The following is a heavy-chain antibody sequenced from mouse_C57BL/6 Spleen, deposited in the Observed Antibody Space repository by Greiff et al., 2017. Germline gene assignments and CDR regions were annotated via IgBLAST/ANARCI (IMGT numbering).Heavy chain of an antibody. D-gene: IGHD1-1*01. CDR1: GYAFSSSW. CDR2: IYPGDGDT. J-gene: IGHJ3*01. CDR3: ANHYYGSSYGAY. V-gene: IGHV1-82*01. Sequence: QVQLQQSGPELVKPGASVKISCKASGYAFSSSWMNWVKQRPGEGLEWIGRIYPGDGDTNYNGKFKGKATLTADKSSSAAYMQLSSLTSEDSAVYFCANHYYGSSYGAYWSQGTLVTVSA.